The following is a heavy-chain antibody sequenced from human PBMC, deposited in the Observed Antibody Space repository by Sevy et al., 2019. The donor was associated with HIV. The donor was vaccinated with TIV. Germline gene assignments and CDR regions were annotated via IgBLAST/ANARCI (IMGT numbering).Heavy chain of an antibody. CDR2: MCYSGST. CDR1: GGSVSSYNYC. CDR3: VRTQGDSTDYLYAGDQFFDS. J-gene: IGHJ4*02. D-gene: IGHD2-21*02. V-gene: IGHV4-39*01. Sequence: SETLSLACAVSGGSVSSYNYCWGWIRQPPGKGLEWIGSMCYSGSTYYTPSLKSRVTISVDTSKNQFSLQLSSVTAADTAVYYCVRTQGDSTDYLYAGDQFFDSWGQGTLVTVSS.